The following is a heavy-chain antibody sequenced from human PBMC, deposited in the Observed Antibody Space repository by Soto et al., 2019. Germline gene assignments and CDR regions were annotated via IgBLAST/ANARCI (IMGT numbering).Heavy chain of an antibody. Sequence: PGGSLRLSCAASGFTFSSYGMHWVRQAPGKGLEWVAVISYDGSNKYYADSVKGRFTISRDNSKNTLYLQMNSLRAEDTAVYYCAKIWTGDGYNYFDYWGQGTLVTVSS. CDR1: GFTFSSYG. D-gene: IGHD5-12*01. CDR3: AKIWTGDGYNYFDY. J-gene: IGHJ4*02. V-gene: IGHV3-30*18. CDR2: ISYDGSNK.